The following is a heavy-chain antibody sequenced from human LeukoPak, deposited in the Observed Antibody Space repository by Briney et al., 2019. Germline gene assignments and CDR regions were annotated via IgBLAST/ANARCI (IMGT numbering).Heavy chain of an antibody. Sequence: SVKVSCKASGGTFSSYAISWVRQAPGQGLEWMGRIIPILGIANYAQKFQGRVTITADESTSTAYMELSSLRSEDTAVYYCASPARMDAFDIWGQGTMVTVSS. CDR1: GGTFSSYA. CDR2: IIPILGIA. CDR3: ASPARMDAFDI. J-gene: IGHJ3*02. D-gene: IGHD2-15*01. V-gene: IGHV1-69*04.